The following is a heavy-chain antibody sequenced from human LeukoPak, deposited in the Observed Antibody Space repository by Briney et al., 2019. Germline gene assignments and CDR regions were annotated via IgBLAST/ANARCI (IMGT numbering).Heavy chain of an antibody. V-gene: IGHV1-18*01. CDR2: ISAYNGNT. CDR1: GYTFTSYG. J-gene: IGHJ4*02. CDR3: ARDGDILTGYYSPYFDY. Sequence: APVKVSCKASGYTFTSYGISWVRQAPGQGLEWMGWISAYNGNTNYAQKLQGRVTMTTDTSTSTAYMELRSLRSDDTAVYYCARDGDILTGYYSPYFDYWGQGTLVTVSS. D-gene: IGHD3-9*01.